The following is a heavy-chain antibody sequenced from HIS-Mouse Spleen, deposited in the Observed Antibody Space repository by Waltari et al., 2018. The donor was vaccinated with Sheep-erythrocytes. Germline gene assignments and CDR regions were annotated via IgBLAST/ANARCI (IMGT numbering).Heavy chain of an antibody. CDR1: GFTFSGDS. D-gene: IGHD1-26*01. CDR3: ARVASGATFDY. CDR2: ISSSSSYL. J-gene: IGHJ4*02. Sequence: EVQLVESGGGLVKPGGSRRLSCAASGFTFSGDSMNWVRQAPGKGLELVSSISSSSSYLYYADSVKGRFTISRDNAKNSLYLQMNSLRAEDTAVYYCARVASGATFDYWGQGTLVTVSS. V-gene: IGHV3-21*01.